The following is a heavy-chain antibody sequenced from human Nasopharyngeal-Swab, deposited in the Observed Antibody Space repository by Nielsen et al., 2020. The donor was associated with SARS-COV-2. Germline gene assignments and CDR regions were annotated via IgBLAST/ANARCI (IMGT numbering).Heavy chain of an antibody. CDR3: ARHGASGSSWYRNWFDP. Sequence: GESLKISCKGSGYIFTSYWISWVRQMPGKGLEWMGRIDPSDSYTNYSPSFQGHVTISADKSISTAYLQWSSLKASDTAMYYCARHGASGSSWYRNWFDPWGQGTLVTVSS. CDR1: GYIFTSYW. J-gene: IGHJ5*02. CDR2: IDPSDSYT. V-gene: IGHV5-10-1*01. D-gene: IGHD6-13*01.